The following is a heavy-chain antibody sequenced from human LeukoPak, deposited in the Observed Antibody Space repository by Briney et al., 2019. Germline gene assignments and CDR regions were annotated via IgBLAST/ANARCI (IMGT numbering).Heavy chain of an antibody. Sequence: PGGSLRLSCAASGFTFSSYSMNWVRQAPGKGLEWVSVIYSGGSTYYADSVKGRFTISRDNSKNTLYLQMNSLRAEDTAVYYCASIFYWGQGTLVTVSS. CDR3: ASIFY. CDR1: GFTFSSYS. V-gene: IGHV3-66*01. J-gene: IGHJ4*02. CDR2: IYSGGST.